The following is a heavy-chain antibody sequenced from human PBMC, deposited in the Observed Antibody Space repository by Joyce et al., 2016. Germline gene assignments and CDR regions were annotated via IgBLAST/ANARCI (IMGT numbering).Heavy chain of an antibody. D-gene: IGHD3-9*01. J-gene: IGHJ4*02. V-gene: IGHV4-31*03. CDR2: IYNTGSA. Sequence: QVQLQESGPGLVKPSQTLALTCTVSGGSINSGGYSWNWIRQHAWKGLEWIGHIYNTGSAYYNPSLRSRVTMSIDTSKSQFSLKLKSVTAADTAMYYCSREDILTGHTYWGQGTLVSVSS. CDR3: SREDILTGHTY. CDR1: GGSINSGGYS.